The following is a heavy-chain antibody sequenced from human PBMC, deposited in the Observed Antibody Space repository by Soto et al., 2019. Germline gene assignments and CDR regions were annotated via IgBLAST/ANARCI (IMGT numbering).Heavy chain of an antibody. CDR3: ARENGEPRYYYYGMDV. CDR2: IDYSGTT. Sequence: QVQLQESGPGLVKSSETLSLTCTVSGASISSYYWSWVRQPPGKGLEWIGYIDYSGTTEYNPSLKSRATISEDTSKNQVSLKLTSMTTADTAVYYCARENGEPRYYYYGMDVWGQGTTVTVSS. V-gene: IGHV4-59*01. J-gene: IGHJ6*02. CDR1: GASISSYY. D-gene: IGHD4-17*01.